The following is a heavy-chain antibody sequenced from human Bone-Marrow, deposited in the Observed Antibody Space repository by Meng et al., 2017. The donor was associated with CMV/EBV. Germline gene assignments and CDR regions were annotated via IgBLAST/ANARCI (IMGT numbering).Heavy chain of an antibody. V-gene: IGHV4-30-4*08. CDR1: GGSISSGDYY. Sequence: LRLSCTVSGGSISSGDYYWSWIRQPPGKGLEWIGYIYYSGSTYYNPSLKSRVTISVDTSKNQFSLKLSSVTAADTAVYYCARVTTVPAAIHSYYFDYWGQGTLVTVSS. J-gene: IGHJ4*02. CDR3: ARVTTVPAAIHSYYFDY. D-gene: IGHD2-2*02. CDR2: IYYSGST.